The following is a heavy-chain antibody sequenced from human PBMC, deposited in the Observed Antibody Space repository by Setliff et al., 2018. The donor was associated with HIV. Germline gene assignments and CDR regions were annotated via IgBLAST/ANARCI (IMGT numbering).Heavy chain of an antibody. D-gene: IGHD4-17*01. J-gene: IGHJ6*03. Sequence: PSETLSLTCPVSGVSISSHSWTWIRQPPGKGLEWIGYFYYSGSTNYNPSLKSRVTISLDTSKNHFSLKLSSVTAADTAVYYCARGYGNYYYYYMDVWGKGTTVTV. CDR3: ARGYGNYYYYYMDV. V-gene: IGHV4-59*08. CDR1: GVSISSHS. CDR2: FYYSGST.